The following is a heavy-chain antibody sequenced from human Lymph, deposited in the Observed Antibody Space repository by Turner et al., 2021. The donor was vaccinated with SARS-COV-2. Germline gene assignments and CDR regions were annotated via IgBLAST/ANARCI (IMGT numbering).Heavy chain of an antibody. V-gene: IGHV1-24*01. CDR2: FDPEDGER. CDR1: GYTLTELS. CDR3: ATVLCTGSSCYYYGMDV. Sequence: QVQLVQSGAAVTKPGASATVSCKVSGYTLTELSMHWVRQAPGKGLEWMGGFDPEDGERIYAQKFQGRVTMTEDTSTDTAYMELSSLRSEDTAVYYCATVLCTGSSCYYYGMDVWGQGTTVTVSS. D-gene: IGHD2-15*01. J-gene: IGHJ6*02.